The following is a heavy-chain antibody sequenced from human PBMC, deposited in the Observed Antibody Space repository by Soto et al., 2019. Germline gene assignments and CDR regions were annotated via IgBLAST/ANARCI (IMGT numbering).Heavy chain of an antibody. Sequence: PGESLKISCAASGFTFSSYSMNWVRQAPGKGLEWVSSISSSSSYIYYADSVKGRFTISRDNAKNSLYLQMNSLRAEDTAVYYCARDIGYGDYEDYWGQGTLVTVSS. J-gene: IGHJ4*02. D-gene: IGHD4-17*01. CDR1: GFTFSSYS. CDR2: ISSSSSYI. CDR3: ARDIGYGDYEDY. V-gene: IGHV3-21*01.